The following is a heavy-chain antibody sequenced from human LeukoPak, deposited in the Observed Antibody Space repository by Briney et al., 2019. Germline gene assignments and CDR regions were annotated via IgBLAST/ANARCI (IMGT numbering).Heavy chain of an antibody. CDR3: ATYYDILTGYDY. CDR1: GFTFSSYG. Sequence: GGSLRLSCAASGFTFSSYGMHWARQAPGKGLEWVAFIRYDGSNKYYADSVKGRFTISRDNSKNTLYLQMNSLRAEDTAVYYCATYYDILTGYDYWGQGTLVTVSS. V-gene: IGHV3-30*02. CDR2: IRYDGSNK. D-gene: IGHD3-9*01. J-gene: IGHJ4*02.